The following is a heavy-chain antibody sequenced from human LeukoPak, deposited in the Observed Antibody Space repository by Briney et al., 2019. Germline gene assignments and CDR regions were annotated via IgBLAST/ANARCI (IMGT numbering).Heavy chain of an antibody. CDR1: GYTFTSYY. V-gene: IGHV1-46*01. Sequence: ASVTVSCKASGYTFTSYYMHWVRQAPGQGLEWMGIINPSGGSTSYAQKFQGRVTITADESTSTAYMELSSLRSEDTAVCYCARSGKQQLYYFDYWGQGTLVTVSS. CDR3: ARSGKQQLYYFDY. J-gene: IGHJ4*02. D-gene: IGHD6-13*01. CDR2: INPSGGST.